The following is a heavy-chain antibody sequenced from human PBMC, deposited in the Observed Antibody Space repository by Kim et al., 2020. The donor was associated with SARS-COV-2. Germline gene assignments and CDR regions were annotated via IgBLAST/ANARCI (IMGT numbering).Heavy chain of an antibody. Sequence: ADSVKGRFTISRDNSKNTLYLQMNSLRAEDTAVYYCARDPVTTGTRAFDIWGQGTMVTVSS. D-gene: IGHD1-1*01. J-gene: IGHJ3*02. CDR3: ARDPVTTGTRAFDI. V-gene: IGHV3-53*01.